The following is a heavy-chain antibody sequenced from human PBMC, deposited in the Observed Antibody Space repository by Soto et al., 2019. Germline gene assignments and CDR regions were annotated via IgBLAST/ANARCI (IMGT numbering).Heavy chain of an antibody. CDR2: IYSGGST. Sequence: GGSLRLSCAASEFTVSSNYMNWVRQAPGKGLECVSTIYSGGSTYYADSVKGRFTISRDNSKNTLYLQMNSLRAEDTAVYYCARDRMYYYDSSGYYGPFPFDYWGQGTLVTVTS. CDR1: EFTVSSNY. D-gene: IGHD3-22*01. CDR3: ARDRMYYYDSSGYYGPFPFDY. V-gene: IGHV3-66*02. J-gene: IGHJ4*02.